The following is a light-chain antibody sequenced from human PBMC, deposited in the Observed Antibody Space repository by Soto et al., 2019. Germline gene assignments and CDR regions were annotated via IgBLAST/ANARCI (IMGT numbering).Light chain of an antibody. V-gene: IGLV1-40*01. CDR2: GNS. CDR3: QSYDSSLLWV. J-gene: IGLJ3*02. Sequence: QSVLTQPPSVSGAPGQRVTFSCPGSTSNIGAGYDVHWYQQLPGTAPKLLIYGNSNRPSGVPDRFSGSKSGTSASLAITGLQAEDEADYYCQSYDSSLLWVFGGGTKVTVL. CDR1: TSNIGAGYD.